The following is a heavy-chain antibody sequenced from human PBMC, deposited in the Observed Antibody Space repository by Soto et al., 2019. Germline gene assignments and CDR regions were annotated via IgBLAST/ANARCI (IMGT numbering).Heavy chain of an antibody. V-gene: IGHV3-33*01. Sequence: QVQLVESGGGVVQPGRSLRLSCAASGFSFSSYGMHWVRQAPGKGLEWVAVILDDGSDKDYTDAVKGRFTISRDNSKNTLYLAMNSLRAEDTAVYYCERDDDYGDNGLDYWGQGTLVTVSS. CDR1: GFSFSSYG. J-gene: IGHJ4*02. D-gene: IGHD4-17*01. CDR3: ERDDDYGDNGLDY. CDR2: ILDDGSDK.